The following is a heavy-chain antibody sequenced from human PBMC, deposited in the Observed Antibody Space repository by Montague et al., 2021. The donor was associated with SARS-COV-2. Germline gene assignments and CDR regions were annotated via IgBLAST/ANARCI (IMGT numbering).Heavy chain of an antibody. J-gene: IGHJ6*02. CDR2: INHSGST. CDR1: GGSFSGFY. V-gene: IGHV4-34*01. CDR3: AGSRPRSSWRYYYYYGMDV. Sequence: SETLSLTCAVYGGSFSGFYWCWICNPPGKGLEWIGEINHSGSTNSNPSLTIRVPISVDTSKNKFSLTLSSVTAAATAVYYCAGSRPRSSWRYYYYYGMDVWGQGTTVTVSS. D-gene: IGHD6-13*01.